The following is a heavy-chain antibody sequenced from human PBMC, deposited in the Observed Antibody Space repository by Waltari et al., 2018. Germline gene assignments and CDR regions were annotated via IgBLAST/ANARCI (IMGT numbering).Heavy chain of an antibody. J-gene: IGHJ4*02. CDR2: INHSGST. Sequence: QVQLQQWGAGLLKPSETLSLTCAVYGGSFSGYYWSWIRQPPGKGLEWIGEINHSGSTNYNPSLKSRVTISVDTSKNQFSLKLSSVTAADTAVYYCARGPRRGAARALYYFDYWGQGTLVTVSS. V-gene: IGHV4-34*01. CDR1: GGSFSGYY. D-gene: IGHD6-6*01. CDR3: ARGPRRGAARALYYFDY.